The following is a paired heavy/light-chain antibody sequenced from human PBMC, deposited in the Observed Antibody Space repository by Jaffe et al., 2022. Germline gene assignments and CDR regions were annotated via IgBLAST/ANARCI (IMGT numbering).Light chain of an antibody. CDR2: EDI. J-gene: IGLJ3*02. CDR3: CANVVSSLSWV. Sequence: QSALTQPASVSGSPGQSITISCSGANSGFESFDLVSWFQHHPGEAPKLIIYEDIRRPSGVSNRFSGSKSGNTASLTISGLQPEDEGDYYCCANVVSSLSWVFGGGTRVTVL. V-gene: IGLV2-23*01. CDR1: NSGFESFDL.
Heavy chain of an antibody. D-gene: IGHD1-1*01. CDR2: TDVNSGHT. V-gene: IGHV1-2*02. J-gene: IGHJ4*02. CDR1: GYTFTGYF. Sequence: QVQLVQSGAEVKKPGASVKVSCKASGYTFTGYFIHWVRQAPGQGLEWVGWTDVNSGHTNPAQKFQGRVTMTRDTSISTAYMEVSSLTSDDTAVYYCVREIGHNGLLDYWGQGTLVTVSS. CDR3: VREIGHNGLLDY.